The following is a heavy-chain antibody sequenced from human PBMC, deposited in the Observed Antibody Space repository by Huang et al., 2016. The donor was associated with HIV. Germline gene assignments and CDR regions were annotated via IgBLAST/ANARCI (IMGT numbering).Heavy chain of an antibody. CDR3: ARDHVEVSY. Sequence: EVQLVESGGGLVQPGGSLRLSCAASGFTFSSYWMHWVRPEPGKGLVWVSRIKSDGSTTNYADSVRGRFTISRDNAKNTLYLQMNSLRAEDTAVYYCARDHVEVSYWGQGTLVTVSS. D-gene: IGHD3-10*02. J-gene: IGHJ4*02. CDR1: GFTFSSYW. CDR2: IKSDGSTT. V-gene: IGHV3-74*01.